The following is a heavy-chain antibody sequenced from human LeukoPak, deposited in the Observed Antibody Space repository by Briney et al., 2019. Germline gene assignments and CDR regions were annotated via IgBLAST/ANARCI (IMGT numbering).Heavy chain of an antibody. J-gene: IGHJ6*02. D-gene: IGHD4-17*01. V-gene: IGHV4-61*02. CDR1: GGSISSGSYY. Sequence: SETLSLTCTVSGGSISSGSYYWSWIRQPAGKGLEWIGRIYTSGSTNYNPSLKSRVTILVDTSKNQFSLKLSSVTAADTAVYYCAREDDYGDYPYGMDVWGQGTTVTVSS. CDR3: AREDDYGDYPYGMDV. CDR2: IYTSGST.